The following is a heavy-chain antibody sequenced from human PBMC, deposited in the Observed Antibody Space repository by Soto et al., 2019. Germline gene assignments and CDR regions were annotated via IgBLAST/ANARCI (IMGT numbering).Heavy chain of an antibody. CDR1: GGSISSYY. CDR3: ASGGNIAAAGDNWFDP. Sequence: SETLSLTCTVSGGSISSYYWSWIRQPPGKGLEWIGYIYYSGSTNYNPSLKSRVTISVDTSKNQFSLKLSSVTAADTAVYYCASGGNIAAAGDNWFDPWGQGTLVTVSS. J-gene: IGHJ5*02. V-gene: IGHV4-59*01. CDR2: IYYSGST. D-gene: IGHD6-13*01.